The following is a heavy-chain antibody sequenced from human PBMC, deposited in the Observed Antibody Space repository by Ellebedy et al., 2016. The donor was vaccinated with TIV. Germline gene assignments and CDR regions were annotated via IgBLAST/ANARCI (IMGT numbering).Heavy chain of an antibody. Sequence: GGSLRLXXAASGFTFSNSGMSWVRQAPGEGLEWVSAVSGSGHTTYYADSVKGRFSISRDNSKNTLYLQMNSLRAEDTAVYYCANYRRWLQSGALTDAFDIWGQGTLVTVSS. J-gene: IGHJ3*02. V-gene: IGHV3-23*01. CDR1: GFTFSNSG. D-gene: IGHD5-24*01. CDR3: ANYRRWLQSGALTDAFDI. CDR2: VSGSGHTT.